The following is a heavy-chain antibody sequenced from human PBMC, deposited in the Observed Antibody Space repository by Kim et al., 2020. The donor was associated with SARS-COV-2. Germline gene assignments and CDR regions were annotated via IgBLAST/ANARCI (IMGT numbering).Heavy chain of an antibody. CDR1: GGSISSSSYY. V-gene: IGHV4-39*01. Sequence: SETLSLTCTVSGGSISSSSYYWGWIRQPPGKGLEWIGSIYYSGSTYYNPSLKSRVTISVDTSKNQFSLKLSSVTAADTAVYYCARHVPVAGTKPPYYYGMDVWGQGTTVTVSS. D-gene: IGHD6-19*01. CDR3: ARHVPVAGTKPPYYYGMDV. J-gene: IGHJ6*02. CDR2: IYYSGST.